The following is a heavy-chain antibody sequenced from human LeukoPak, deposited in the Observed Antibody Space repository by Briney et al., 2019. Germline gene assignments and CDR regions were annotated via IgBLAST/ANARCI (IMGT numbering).Heavy chain of an antibody. CDR2: IYPDDSDT. CDR1: EYTFSTYW. V-gene: IGHV5-51*01. CDR3: ARYSSSGYRYFDL. D-gene: IGHD5-12*01. Sequence: GESLKISCKSSEYTFSTYWIGWVRQMPGKGLEWMGIIYPDDSDTRYSPSFQGQVTMSVDKSTRTAYLQWTTLKATDSDMYYCARYSSSGYRYFDLWGQGTLVTVSS. J-gene: IGHJ5*02.